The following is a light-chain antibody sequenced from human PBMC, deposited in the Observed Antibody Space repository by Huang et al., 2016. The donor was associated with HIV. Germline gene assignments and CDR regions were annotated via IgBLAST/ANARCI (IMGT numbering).Light chain of an antibody. CDR3: HQYGTSVGT. J-gene: IGKJ1*01. CDR1: QTVSNNF. Sequence: EIVLTQSPGTLSLSPGERATLSCGASQTVSNNFLAGYQHKPGPAPRLLIYAASSRATGIPDRFSGSGSRRDFNLTISRLEPEDFAVYYCHQYGTSVGTFGPGTKVDVK. V-gene: IGKV3-20*01. CDR2: AAS.